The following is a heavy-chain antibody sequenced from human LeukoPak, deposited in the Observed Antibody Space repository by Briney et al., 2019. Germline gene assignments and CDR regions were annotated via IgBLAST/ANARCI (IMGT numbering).Heavy chain of an antibody. Sequence: GGSLRLSCAASGFTFSSYSMNWVRQAPGKALEWVSYISSSSSTIYYADSVKGRFTISRDNAKNSLYLQMNSLRAEDTAVYYCARARRQWLVAYWYFDLWGRGTLVTVSS. CDR1: GFTFSSYS. CDR3: ARARRQWLVAYWYFDL. CDR2: ISSSSSTI. V-gene: IGHV3-48*01. D-gene: IGHD6-19*01. J-gene: IGHJ2*01.